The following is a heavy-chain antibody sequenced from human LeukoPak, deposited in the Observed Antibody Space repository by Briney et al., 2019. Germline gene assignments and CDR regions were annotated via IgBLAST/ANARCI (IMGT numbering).Heavy chain of an antibody. CDR2: ILYDGSKK. CDR3: ARGGLHYYDSSGFDY. J-gene: IGHJ4*02. V-gene: IGHV3-30-3*01. D-gene: IGHD3-22*01. Sequence: GGSLRLPCAASGFTFSRYAMHWVRQAPGKGLECVAVILYDGSKKYYADSVKGRFTISRDNSKNTVYLQMNSLRVVDTAVYYCARGGLHYYDSSGFDYWGQGTLVTVSS. CDR1: GFTFSRYA.